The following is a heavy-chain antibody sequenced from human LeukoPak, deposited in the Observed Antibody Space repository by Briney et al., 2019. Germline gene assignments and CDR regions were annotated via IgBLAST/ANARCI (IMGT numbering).Heavy chain of an antibody. J-gene: IGHJ5*02. D-gene: IGHD2-15*01. CDR1: GHTFTSYG. Sequence: ASVKVSCKASGHTFTSYGISWVRQAPGQGLEWMGWISAYNGSTNYAQKFQGRVTMTRDTSISTAYMELSRLRSDDSAVYYCARAAVAAGSTETFDPWGQGTLVTVSS. V-gene: IGHV1-18*01. CDR2: ISAYNGST. CDR3: ARAAVAAGSTETFDP.